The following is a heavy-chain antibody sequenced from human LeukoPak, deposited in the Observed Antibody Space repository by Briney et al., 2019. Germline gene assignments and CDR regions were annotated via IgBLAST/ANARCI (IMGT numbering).Heavy chain of an antibody. CDR1: GYIFTSYY. D-gene: IGHD3-22*01. J-gene: IGHJ3*02. V-gene: IGHV1-46*01. CDR3: ARNECYYDSREDI. CDR2: INPSGGST. Sequence: EASVKVSCKASGYIFTSYYIHWVRQAPGQGLEWMGIINPSGGSTGYAQKFQGRVTMTTDTSTSTAYMELRSLRSDDTAVYYCARNECYYDSREDIWGQGTMVTVSS.